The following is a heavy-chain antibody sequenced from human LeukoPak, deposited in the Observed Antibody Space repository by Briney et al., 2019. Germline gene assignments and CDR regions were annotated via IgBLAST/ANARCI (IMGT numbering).Heavy chain of an antibody. J-gene: IGHJ4*02. V-gene: IGHV3-23*01. CDR2: ISDDSSFT. CDR1: GFIFSRYR. CDR3: AKGRCSGPGCDSFDY. Sequence: SGGSLRLSCAASGFIFSRYRMIWVRQAPGKGLECVSIISDDSSFTYYLDSVKGRSTIFRDNSKNTLYLHMNSLKAEDTAVYYCAKGRCSGPGCDSFDYWGQGALVTVSS. D-gene: IGHD5-12*01.